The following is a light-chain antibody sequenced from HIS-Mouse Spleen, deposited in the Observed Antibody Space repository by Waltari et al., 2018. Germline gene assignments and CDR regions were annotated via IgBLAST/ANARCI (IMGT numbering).Light chain of an antibody. J-gene: IGLJ3*02. CDR2: RNN. V-gene: IGLV1-47*01. CDR3: AAWDDSLSGWV. CDR1: RSNIGSNY. Sequence: QSVLTQPPSASGTPGPSVPISCSGSRSNIGSNYLYWYQQLPGTAPKLLIYRNNQRPSGVPDRFSGSKSGTSASLAISGLRSEDEADYYCAAWDDSLSGWVFGGGTKLTVL.